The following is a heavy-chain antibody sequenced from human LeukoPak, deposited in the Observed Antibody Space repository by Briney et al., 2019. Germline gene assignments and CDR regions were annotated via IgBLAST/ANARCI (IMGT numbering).Heavy chain of an antibody. CDR2: ISSSGSTI. V-gene: IGHV3-48*03. Sequence: GGSLRLSCAASGFTFSSYAMNWVRQAPGKGLEWVSYISSSGSTIYYADSVKGRFTISRDNAKNSLYLQMNSLRAEDTAVYYCAREAMVRGENWFDPWGQGTLVTVSS. D-gene: IGHD3-10*01. CDR1: GFTFSSYA. J-gene: IGHJ5*02. CDR3: AREAMVRGENWFDP.